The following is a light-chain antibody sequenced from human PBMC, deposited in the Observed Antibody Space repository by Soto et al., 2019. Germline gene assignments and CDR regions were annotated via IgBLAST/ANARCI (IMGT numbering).Light chain of an antibody. CDR1: NSNIGAGYD. V-gene: IGLV1-40*01. J-gene: IGLJ2*01. CDR3: QSYDSSLSGVV. CDR2: GNS. Sequence: QSVLTQPPSVSGAPGQRVTISCTGSNSNIGAGYDVHWYQQLPGTAPKLLIYGNSNRPSGVPDRFSGSKSGTSASLAITGLQAEDEADYYCQSYDSSLSGVVLGGGTQLTVL.